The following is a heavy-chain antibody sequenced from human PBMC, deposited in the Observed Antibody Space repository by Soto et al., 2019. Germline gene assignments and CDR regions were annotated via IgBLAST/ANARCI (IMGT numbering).Heavy chain of an antibody. J-gene: IGHJ4*02. Sequence: QVQLVESGGGVVQPGGSLRLSCVASGFTFRNYGIHWVRQAPGMGLERVAIIWNDGSNHYFADSVKGRFTISRDNSENMVYLQMNSLRAEDTAVYYCARLAYSNLLGGLDFWGQGTLVTAAS. CDR3: ARLAYSNLLGGLDF. V-gene: IGHV3-33*01. CDR2: IWNDGSNH. D-gene: IGHD4-4*01. CDR1: GFTFRNYG.